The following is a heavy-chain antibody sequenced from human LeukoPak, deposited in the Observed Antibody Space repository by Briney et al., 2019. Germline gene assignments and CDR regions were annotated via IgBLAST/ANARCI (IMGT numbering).Heavy chain of an antibody. V-gene: IGHV4-34*01. D-gene: IGHD3-10*01. J-gene: IGHJ4*02. CDR3: AAFGSGSYRYYFDY. CDR2: INHSGST. Sequence: SETLSLTCAVYGGSFSGYYWSWIRQPPGKGLEWIGEINHSGSTNYNPSLKSRVTISVDTSKNQFSLKLSSVTAADTAVYYCAAFGSGSYRYYFDYWGQGTLVTVSS. CDR1: GGSFSGYY.